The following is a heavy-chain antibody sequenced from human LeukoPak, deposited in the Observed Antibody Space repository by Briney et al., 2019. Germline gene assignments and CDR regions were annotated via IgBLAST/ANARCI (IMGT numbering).Heavy chain of an antibody. V-gene: IGHV3-23*01. CDR3: AKPISGGLRVTADWFRP. D-gene: IGHD3-3*02. Sequence: GGSLRLSCAASGFAFSVYAMSWLRQPPGKGLEWVSAINANRSSTSYAASVRGRFTISRDNAKDTLYLQLNTLRADDTATYYSAKPISGGLRVTADWFRPWGQGTLVVASS. J-gene: IGHJ5*02. CDR2: INANRSST. CDR1: GFAFSVYA.